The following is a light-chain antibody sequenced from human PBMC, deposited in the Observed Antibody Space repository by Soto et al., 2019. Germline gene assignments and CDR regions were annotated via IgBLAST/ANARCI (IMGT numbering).Light chain of an antibody. V-gene: IGKV3-20*01. CDR1: QSDSRRF. CDR2: STF. Sequence: EIVLTQSPGTLSLSPGERATLSCRASQSDSRRFLAWYQQKPGQAPRLLIHSTFRRETGIPDRFSGSGSGTDFTLTISRLEPEDYAVYYCHLYGSSWTFGPGTKVEIK. CDR3: HLYGSSWT. J-gene: IGKJ1*01.